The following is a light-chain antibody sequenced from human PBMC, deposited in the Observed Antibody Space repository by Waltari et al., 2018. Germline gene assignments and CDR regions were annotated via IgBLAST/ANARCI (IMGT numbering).Light chain of an antibody. CDR2: EIS. CDR1: QSLVHIDGTTY. J-gene: IGKJ1*01. V-gene: IGKV2-24*01. Sequence: EIVMTQTPLSLPVTLVQPASIPCRSSQSLVHIDGTTYLNWLHQRPGQPPRLLLYEISKRVSGVPDRVSGSGAGTDFTLEITRVEPDDVGIYYCSQTSQFPLTFGQGTRVEIK. CDR3: SQTSQFPLT.